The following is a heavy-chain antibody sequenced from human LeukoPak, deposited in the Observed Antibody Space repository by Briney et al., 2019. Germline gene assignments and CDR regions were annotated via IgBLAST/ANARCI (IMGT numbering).Heavy chain of an antibody. CDR2: ISWNSGSI. J-gene: IGHJ6*02. Sequence: PGGSLRLSCAASGFTFDDYAMHWVRQAPGKGLEWVSGISWNSGSIGYADSVKGRFTISRDNAKNSLYLQMNSLRAEDTALYYCAKEGIKTYYDILGYYYYGMDVWGQGTTVTVSS. CDR1: GFTFDDYA. CDR3: AKEGIKTYYDILGYYYYGMDV. V-gene: IGHV3-9*01. D-gene: IGHD3-9*01.